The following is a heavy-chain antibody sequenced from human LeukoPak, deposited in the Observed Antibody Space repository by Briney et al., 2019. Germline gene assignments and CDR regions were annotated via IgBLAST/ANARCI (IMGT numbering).Heavy chain of an antibody. D-gene: IGHD6-13*01. J-gene: IGHJ4*02. V-gene: IGHV1-69*13. CDR2: IIPIFGTA. Sequence: SVKVSCKASGGTFSSYAISWVRQAPGQGLEWMGGIIPIFGTANYAQKFQGRVTITADESTSTAYMELSSLRSEDTAVYYCARDGKAAAGGFDYWGQGTLVTVSS. CDR3: ARDGKAAAGGFDY. CDR1: GGTFSSYA.